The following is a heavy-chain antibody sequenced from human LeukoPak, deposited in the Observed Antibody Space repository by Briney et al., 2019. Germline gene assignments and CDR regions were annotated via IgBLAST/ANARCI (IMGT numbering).Heavy chain of an antibody. J-gene: IGHJ4*02. D-gene: IGHD4-17*01. V-gene: IGHV4-34*01. CDR2: VTHDGRI. CDR3: ATIYGDFSDFDS. Sequence: SETLSLTCAVYGGSFSGPYWKWIRQPPGKGRQWIGEVTHDGRINYNPSLRGRVTISVDTSMNHFSLRLTSVTAADTAVYYCATIYGDFSDFDSWAQGTLVTVSS. CDR1: GGSFSGPY.